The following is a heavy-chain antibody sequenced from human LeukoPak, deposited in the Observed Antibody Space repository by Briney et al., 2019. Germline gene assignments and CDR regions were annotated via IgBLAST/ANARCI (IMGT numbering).Heavy chain of an antibody. Sequence: SVKVSCKASGGTFSSYAISWVRQAPGQGLEWMGGIIPIFGTANYAQKFQGRVTITADKSTSTAYMELSSLRSEDTAVYYCARERADGSGIRNYYFDYWGQGTLVTVSS. CDR2: IIPIFGTA. V-gene: IGHV1-69*06. J-gene: IGHJ4*02. CDR1: GGTFSSYA. D-gene: IGHD3-10*01. CDR3: ARERADGSGIRNYYFDY.